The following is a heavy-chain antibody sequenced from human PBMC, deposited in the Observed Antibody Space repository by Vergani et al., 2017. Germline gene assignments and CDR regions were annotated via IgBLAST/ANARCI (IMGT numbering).Heavy chain of an antibody. CDR2: IYHSGST. D-gene: IGHD2/OR15-2a*01. Sequence: QVQLQQWGAGLLKPSETLSLTCAVYGGSFSGYYWSWIRQPPGKGLEWIGEIYHSGSTNYNPSLKSRVTISVDKSKNQFSLKLSSVTAADTAVYYCAASSFLRSMYYFDYWGQGTLVTVSS. CDR3: AASSFLRSMYYFDY. CDR1: GGSFSGYY. J-gene: IGHJ4*02. V-gene: IGHV4-34*01.